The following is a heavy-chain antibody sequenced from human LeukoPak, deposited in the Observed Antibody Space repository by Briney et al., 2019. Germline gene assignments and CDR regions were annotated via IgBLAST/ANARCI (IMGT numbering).Heavy chain of an antibody. J-gene: IGHJ4*02. V-gene: IGHV1-18*01. D-gene: IGHD6-19*01. CDR1: GYTFTTYG. CDR2: ISTYNSNT. Sequence: ASVKVSCKASGYTFTTYGISWVRHAPGQGLEWMGWISTYNSNTNYAQKLQGRVTMTPDTSTSTAYMELRSLRSDDTAVYYCAYLSSGWYSPFDYWGQGTLVSVSS. CDR3: AYLSSGWYSPFDY.